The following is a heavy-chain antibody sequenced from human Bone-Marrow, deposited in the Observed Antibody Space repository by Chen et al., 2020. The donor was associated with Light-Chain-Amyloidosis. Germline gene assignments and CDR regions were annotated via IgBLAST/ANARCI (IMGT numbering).Heavy chain of an antibody. D-gene: IGHD3-3*01. J-gene: IGHJ5*02. Sequence: EVQLVESGGGMIKRGGSLRVPGEAAGYKFDDNAMNGVRQASGRGLEWVSLISGDGRTTHYADSVKGRFTISRDNSKRFLYLEMNSLRNEDTAIYYCTKDRNNDFWSGTSNWFDPWGQGTPVTVST. CDR1: GYKFDDNA. V-gene: IGHV3-43*02. CDR3: TKDRNNDFWSGTSNWFDP. CDR2: ISGDGRTT.